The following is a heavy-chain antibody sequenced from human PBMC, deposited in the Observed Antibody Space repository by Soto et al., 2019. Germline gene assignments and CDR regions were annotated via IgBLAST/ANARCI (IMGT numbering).Heavy chain of an antibody. D-gene: IGHD4-17*01. V-gene: IGHV4-4*07. CDR1: GASITSHY. J-gene: IGHJ6*02. CDR2: VYARGAT. CDR3: ARSSGDDFFYYGMDV. Sequence: QVELQESGPGLVKPSETLSLTCSVSGASITSHYWSCIRQSAGEGLQWIGRVYARGATNYNPSLKSRVTISGDTSKNQFSLKLTSVTAADTAVYYCARSSGDDFFYYGMDVWGHGTTVTVSS.